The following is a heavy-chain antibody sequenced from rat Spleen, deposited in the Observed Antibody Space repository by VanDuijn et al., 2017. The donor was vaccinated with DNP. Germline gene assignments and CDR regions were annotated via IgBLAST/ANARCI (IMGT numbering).Heavy chain of an antibody. D-gene: IGHD5-1*01. CDR3: AIQLGVFDY. CDR2: IDSAGST. V-gene: IGHV3-3*01. Sequence: EVQLQESGPGLVKPSQSLSLTCSVTYYSIISSYRWNWIRKFPGNKLEWMGHIDSAGSTNFNPSLKSRISITRDTSKNQFFLQVNSVTTEDTATSYCAIQLGVFDYWGQGVMVTVSS. J-gene: IGHJ2*01. CDR1: YYSIISSYR.